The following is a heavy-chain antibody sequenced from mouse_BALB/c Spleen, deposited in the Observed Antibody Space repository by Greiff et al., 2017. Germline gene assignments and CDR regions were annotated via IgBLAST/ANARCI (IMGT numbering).Heavy chain of an antibody. CDR3: ARVLYGNYGAWFAY. D-gene: IGHD2-1*01. CDR1: GFTFSSYG. J-gene: IGHJ3*01. Sequence: EVQRVESGGGLVQPGGSLKLSCAASGFTFSSYGMSWVRQTPDKRLELVATINSNGGSTYYPDSVKGRFTISRDNAKNTLYLQMSSLKSEDTAMYYCARVLYGNYGAWFAYWGQGTLVTVSA. V-gene: IGHV5-6-3*01. CDR2: INSNGGST.